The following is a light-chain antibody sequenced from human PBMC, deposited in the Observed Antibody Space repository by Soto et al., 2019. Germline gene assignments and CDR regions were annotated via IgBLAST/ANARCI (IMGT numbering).Light chain of an antibody. CDR1: SSDVGAYNC. V-gene: IGLV2-14*03. Sequence: QSALTQPASVSGSPGQSITISCTGTSSDVGAYNCVSWYQQHPDKAPKLIIYSVTYRSSGVSDRFSGSKSDNTASLTISGLRTEDEADYYCSSSTTSSTYLFGTGTKVTVL. CDR2: SVT. J-gene: IGLJ1*01. CDR3: SSSTTSSTYL.